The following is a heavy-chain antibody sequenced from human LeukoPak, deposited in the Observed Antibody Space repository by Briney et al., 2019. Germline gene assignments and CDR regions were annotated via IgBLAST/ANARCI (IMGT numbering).Heavy chain of an antibody. CDR3: AKGPSGSYTTYFFDY. CDR2: LSSSGEST. Sequence: GGSLRLSCAGPGFTFSSYAMSWVRQAPGKGLEWVSGLSSSGESTYYADSVKGRFTISRDNSKNTLYLQMNSLRAEDTAVYHCAKGPSGSYTTYFFDYWGQGILVTVSS. D-gene: IGHD1-26*01. CDR1: GFTFSSYA. J-gene: IGHJ4*02. V-gene: IGHV3-23*01.